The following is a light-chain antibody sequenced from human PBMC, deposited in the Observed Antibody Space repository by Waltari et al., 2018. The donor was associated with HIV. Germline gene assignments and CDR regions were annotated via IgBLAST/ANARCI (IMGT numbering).Light chain of an antibody. V-gene: IGLV2-23*02. CDR1: SSDVGNSNY. CDR3: CSYAGSSTFV. Sequence: QSALTQPASVSGSPGQSITISCTGPSSDVGNSNYVSWDQQHPGKAPKRMVYDVTKRPSGVSNRFSGSKSGNTASLTISGLQAEDEADYYCCSYAGSSTFVFGGGTKLTVL. J-gene: IGLJ2*01. CDR2: DVT.